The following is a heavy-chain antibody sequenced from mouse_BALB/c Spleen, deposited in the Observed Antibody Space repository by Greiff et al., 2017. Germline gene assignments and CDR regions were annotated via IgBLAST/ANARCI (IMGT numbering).Heavy chain of an antibody. CDR3: ASYGKEAMDY. CDR1: GFTIKDTY. V-gene: IGHV14-3*02. Sequence: VQLQQSGAELVKPGASVKLSCTASGFTIKDTYMHWVKQRPEQGLEWIGRIDPANGNTKYDPKFQGKATITADTSSNTAYLQLSSLTSEDTAVYYCASYGKEAMDYWGQGTSVTVSS. J-gene: IGHJ4*01. CDR2: IDPANGNT. D-gene: IGHD2-1*01.